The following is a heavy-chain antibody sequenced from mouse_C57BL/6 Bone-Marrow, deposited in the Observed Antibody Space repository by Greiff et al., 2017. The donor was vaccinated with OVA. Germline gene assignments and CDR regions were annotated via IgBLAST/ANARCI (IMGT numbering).Heavy chain of an antibody. Sequence: EVKLEESGAELVRPGASVKLSCTASGFTFTDDYMHWVKQRPEQGLEWIGWIDPENGDTDYASKFQGKATITADTSSNTAYLQLSSLTSEDTAVYYGTTRVYGYDGDYGVDYWGQGTSVTVSS. V-gene: IGHV14-4*01. CDR2: IDPENGDT. J-gene: IGHJ4*01. CDR3: TTRVYGYDGDYGVDY. D-gene: IGHD2-2*01. CDR1: GFTFTDDY.